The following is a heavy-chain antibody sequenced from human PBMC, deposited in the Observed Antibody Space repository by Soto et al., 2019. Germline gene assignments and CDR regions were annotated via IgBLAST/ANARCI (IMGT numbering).Heavy chain of an antibody. CDR1: VGSISSYY. Sequence: PSETLSLTCTVSVGSISSYYWSWIRQPPGKGLEWIGYIYYSGSTNYNPSLKSRVTISVDTSKNQFSLKLSSVTAADTDVYYCASGCWNYPYYFDYWGQGTLVTVSS. CDR3: ASGCWNYPYYFDY. J-gene: IGHJ4*02. CDR2: IYYSGST. D-gene: IGHD1-7*01. V-gene: IGHV4-59*01.